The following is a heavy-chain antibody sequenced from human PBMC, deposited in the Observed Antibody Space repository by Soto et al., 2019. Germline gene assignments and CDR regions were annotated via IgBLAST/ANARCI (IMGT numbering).Heavy chain of an antibody. CDR3: AKDIDDAMGSLIYFDY. CDR2: ISGSGGST. J-gene: IGHJ4*02. D-gene: IGHD1-1*01. Sequence: GGSLRLSCAASGFTFSSYAMSWVRQAPGKGLEWVSAISGSGGSTYYADSVKGRFTISRDNSKNTLYLQMNSLRAEDTAVYYCAKDIDDAMGSLIYFDYWGQGTLVTVSS. CDR1: GFTFSSYA. V-gene: IGHV3-23*01.